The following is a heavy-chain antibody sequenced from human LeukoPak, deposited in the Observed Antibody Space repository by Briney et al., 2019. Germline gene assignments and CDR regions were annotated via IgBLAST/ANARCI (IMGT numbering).Heavy chain of an antibody. Sequence: PSETLSLTCTVSGGSISSYYWSWIRHPPGKGLEWIGYIYYSGSTNYNPSLKSRVTISVDTSKNQFSLKLSSVTAADTAVYYCALAVAARRYFDYWGQGTLVTVSS. J-gene: IGHJ4*02. CDR2: IYYSGST. D-gene: IGHD6-19*01. CDR1: GGSISSYY. V-gene: IGHV4-59*01. CDR3: ALAVAARRYFDY.